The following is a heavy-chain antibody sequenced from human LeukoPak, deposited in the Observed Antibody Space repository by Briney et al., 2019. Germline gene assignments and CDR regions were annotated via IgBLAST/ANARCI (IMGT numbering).Heavy chain of an antibody. Sequence: GASVKVSCKASGFTFTSSAMQWVRQARGQRLEWIGWIVVGSGNTNYAQEFQERVTITRDMSTSTAYMELSSLRSEDTAVYYCAAARDFWSGYYGPFDPWGQGTLVTVSS. CDR2: IVVGSGNT. J-gene: IGHJ5*02. CDR1: GFTFTSSA. V-gene: IGHV1-58*02. D-gene: IGHD3-3*01. CDR3: AAARDFWSGYYGPFDP.